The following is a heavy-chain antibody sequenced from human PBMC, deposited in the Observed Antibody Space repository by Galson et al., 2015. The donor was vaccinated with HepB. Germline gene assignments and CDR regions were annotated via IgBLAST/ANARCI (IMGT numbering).Heavy chain of an antibody. CDR2: IKQDGSEK. V-gene: IGHV3-7*03. J-gene: IGHJ4*02. D-gene: IGHD3-22*01. Sequence: SLRLSCAASGFTFSSHWMSWVRQAPGKGLEWVANIKQDGSEKYYVDSVKGRFTISRDNARNSLYLQMNSLRAEDTAVYYCARLSWLNYYDSSGYPDYWGQGTLVTVSS. CDR1: GFTFSSHW. CDR3: ARLSWLNYYDSSGYPDY.